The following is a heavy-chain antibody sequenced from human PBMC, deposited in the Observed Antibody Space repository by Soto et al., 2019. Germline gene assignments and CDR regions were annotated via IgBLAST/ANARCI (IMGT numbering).Heavy chain of an antibody. CDR3: ARENVITIFQNWYFDL. CDR2: IYYSGST. Sequence: QVQLQESGPGLVKPSQTLSLTCTVSGGSISSGGYYWSWIRQHPGKGLEWIGYIYYSGSTYYNPSLKSRVTISVDTSKNQFSLKLSSVTAADTAVYYCARENVITIFQNWYFDLWGRGTLVTDSS. CDR1: GGSISSGGYY. J-gene: IGHJ2*01. D-gene: IGHD3-3*01. V-gene: IGHV4-31*03.